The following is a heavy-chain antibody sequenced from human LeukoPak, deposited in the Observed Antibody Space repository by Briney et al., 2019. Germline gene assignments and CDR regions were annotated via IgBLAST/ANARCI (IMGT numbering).Heavy chain of an antibody. J-gene: IGHJ4*02. CDR1: GGTISSYY. Sequence: PSETLSLTCTVSGGTISSYYWSWIRQPPGKGLEWIGYIYYSGSTNYNPSLKSRVTISVDTSKNQFSLKLSSVTAADTAVYYCARLPEYSSSLIDYWGQGTLVTVSS. CDR3: ARLPEYSSSLIDY. V-gene: IGHV4-59*08. CDR2: IYYSGST. D-gene: IGHD6-6*01.